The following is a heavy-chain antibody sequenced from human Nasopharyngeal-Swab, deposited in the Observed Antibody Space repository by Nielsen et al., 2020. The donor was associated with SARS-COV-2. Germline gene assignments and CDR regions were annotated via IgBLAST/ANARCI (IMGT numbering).Heavy chain of an antibody. CDR3: ARAPGDGMDV. CDR2: ISYDGSNK. Sequence: VRQMPGKGLEWVAVISYDGSNKYSADSVKGRFTISRDNSKNTLYLQMNSLRAEDTAVYYCARAPGDGMDVWGQGTTVTVSS. V-gene: IGHV3-30*03. J-gene: IGHJ6*02.